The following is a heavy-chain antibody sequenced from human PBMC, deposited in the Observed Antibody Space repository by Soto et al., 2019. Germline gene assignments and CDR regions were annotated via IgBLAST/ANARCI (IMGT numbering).Heavy chain of an antibody. CDR2: ISSSSSYI. V-gene: IGHV3-21*01. J-gene: IGHJ4*02. CDR1: GFTFRSYS. D-gene: IGHD3-22*01. Sequence: GVSLRLSCAACGFTFRSYSMSRVRQASGKALEWFSSISSSSSYIYYEDSVKGRFTISRDNAKNSLYLQMNSLRAEDTAVYYCARDPHGYNSSGYYYGDYFDYWGQGTLVTVSS. CDR3: ARDPHGYNSSGYYYGDYFDY.